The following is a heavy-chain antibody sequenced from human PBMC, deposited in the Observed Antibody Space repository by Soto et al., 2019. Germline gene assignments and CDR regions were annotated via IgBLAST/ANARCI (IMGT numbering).Heavy chain of an antibody. CDR1: GYTFTSYA. V-gene: IGHV1-3*01. D-gene: IGHD3-3*01. CDR3: AGGVVWSGYPIPPGD. Sequence: QVQLVQSGAEVKKPGASVKVSCKASGYTFTSYAMHWVRQAPGQRLEWMGWINAGNGNTKYSQKFQGRVTITRDTSASTAYMELSSLRSEDTAVYYCAGGVVWSGYPIPPGDWGQGTLVTVSS. J-gene: IGHJ4*02. CDR2: INAGNGNT.